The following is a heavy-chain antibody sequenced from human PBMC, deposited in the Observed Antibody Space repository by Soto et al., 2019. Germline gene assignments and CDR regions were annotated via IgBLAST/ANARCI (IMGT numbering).Heavy chain of an antibody. CDR3: ARGDSNGWRVDS. CDR1: GYTFTTYQ. CDR2: INPSGGST. J-gene: IGHJ4*02. V-gene: IGHV1-46*01. D-gene: IGHD6-19*01. Sequence: DSVKVSCKTSGYTFTTYQIHWVRQAPGQGLEWMGTINPSGGSTSYAQRFQGRVTMTRDTSTSTVYVDLSSLRSEDTALYYCARGDSNGWRVDSWGQGTLDTVS.